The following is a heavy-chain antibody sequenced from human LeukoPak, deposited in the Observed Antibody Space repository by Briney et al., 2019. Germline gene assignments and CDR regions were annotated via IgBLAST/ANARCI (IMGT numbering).Heavy chain of an antibody. D-gene: IGHD2-15*01. CDR2: INPRGGSA. CDR1: GYPFTNYY. V-gene: IGHV1-46*01. CDR3: ARLVVGTATRWFDP. Sequence: ASVKVSCKASGYPFTNYYMHWVRQAPGQGLEWMGIINPRGGSASYAQKFQGRVILTRDTSTSTVQMELSSLRSEDTPIYYCARLVVGTATRWFDPWGQGTLVTVSS. J-gene: IGHJ5*02.